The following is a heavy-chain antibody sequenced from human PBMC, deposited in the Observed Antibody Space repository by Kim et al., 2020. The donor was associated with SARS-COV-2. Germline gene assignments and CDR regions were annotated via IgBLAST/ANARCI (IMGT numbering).Heavy chain of an antibody. V-gene: IGHV4-31*03. CDR2: IYYSGST. CDR3: ATTTVTLPPNAFDI. Sequence: SETLSLTCTVSGGSISSGGYYWSWIRQHPGKGLEWIGYIYYSGSTYYNPSLKSRVTISVDTSKNQFSLKLSSVTAADTAVYYCATTTVTLPPNAFDIWGQGTMVTVSS. D-gene: IGHD4-17*01. J-gene: IGHJ3*02. CDR1: GGSISSGGYY.